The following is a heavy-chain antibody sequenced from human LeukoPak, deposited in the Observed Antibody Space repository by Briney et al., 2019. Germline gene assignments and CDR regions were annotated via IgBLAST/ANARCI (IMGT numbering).Heavy chain of an antibody. V-gene: IGHV4-30-2*01. Sequence: SETLSLTCAVSGGSISSGGYSWSWIRQPPGKGLEWIGYIYHSGSTNYNPSLKSRVTMSVDTSKNQFSLKLSSVTAADTAVYYCARLYCSSTSCYYDYWGQGTLVTVSS. CDR1: GGSISSGGYS. CDR2: IYHSGST. J-gene: IGHJ4*02. D-gene: IGHD2-2*01. CDR3: ARLYCSSTSCYYDY.